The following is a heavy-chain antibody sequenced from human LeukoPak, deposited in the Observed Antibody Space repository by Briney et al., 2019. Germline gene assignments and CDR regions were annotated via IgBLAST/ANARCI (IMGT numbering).Heavy chain of an antibody. D-gene: IGHD4-11*01. CDR1: GFTFSSYA. Sequence: PGGSLRLSCAASGFTFSSYAMSWVRQAPGKGLEWVSAISGSGGSTYYADSVKGRFTISRDNSKNTLYLQMNSLRAEDTAVYYCAKCRPFQGYSNNYFDYWGQGTLVSVSS. V-gene: IGHV3-23*01. CDR3: AKCRPFQGYSNNYFDY. CDR2: ISGSGGST. J-gene: IGHJ4*02.